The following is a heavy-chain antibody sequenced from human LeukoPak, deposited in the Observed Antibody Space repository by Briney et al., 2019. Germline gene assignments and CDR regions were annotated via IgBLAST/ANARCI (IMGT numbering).Heavy chain of an antibody. D-gene: IGHD6-6*01. V-gene: IGHV4-59*08. CDR2: IYYSGST. CDR3: ATIAGSSSF. CDR1: GGXMNAYY. Sequence: PSETLSLTCTVSGGXMNAYYCTWFRQPPGKGLEWIGYIYYSGSTNYNPSLKSRLTISVNTSNNQFPLKLSSVTAADTAVYYCATIAGSSSFWGQGTLVTVSS. J-gene: IGHJ4*02.